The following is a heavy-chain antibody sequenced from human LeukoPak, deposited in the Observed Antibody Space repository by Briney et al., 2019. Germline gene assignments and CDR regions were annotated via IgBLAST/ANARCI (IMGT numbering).Heavy chain of an antibody. CDR1: GFTFDDYA. D-gene: IGHD3-9*01. CDR2: ISWNSGSI. CDR3: AKGQYFEWPHNDFDY. V-gene: IGHV3-9*01. Sequence: PGGSLRLSCAASGFTFDDYAMHWVRQAPGKGLEWVSGISWNSGSIGYADSVKGRFTISRDNAKNSLYLQMNSLRAEDTALYYCAKGQYFEWPHNDFDYWGQGTLVTVSS. J-gene: IGHJ4*02.